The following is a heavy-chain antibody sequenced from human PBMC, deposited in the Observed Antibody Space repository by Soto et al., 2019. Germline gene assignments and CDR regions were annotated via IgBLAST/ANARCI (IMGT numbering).Heavy chain of an antibody. V-gene: IGHV4-34*01. Sequence: QVQLQQWGAGLLKPSETLSLTCAVYGGSFSGYYWRWIRQPPGQGLEWVWEINHGGSTNYNPSLKSRVTMSVDPSRNQFSLKLRSVTAADTAVYYCAGDLHDGDYGAAHYWGQGTLVTVSS. CDR2: INHGGST. J-gene: IGHJ4*02. D-gene: IGHD4-17*01. CDR3: AGDLHDGDYGAAHY. CDR1: GGSFSGYY.